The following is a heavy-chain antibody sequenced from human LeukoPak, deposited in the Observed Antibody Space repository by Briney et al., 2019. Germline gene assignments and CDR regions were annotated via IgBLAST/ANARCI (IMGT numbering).Heavy chain of an antibody. Sequence: ASVKVSCKASGYTFTSYAMHWVRQAPGQRLEWMGWINAGNGNTKYSQKFQGRVTITRDTSASTAYMELSSLRSEDTAVYYCARRVAATPDAFDIWGQGTMVTVSS. CDR3: ARRVAATPDAFDI. CDR2: INAGNGNT. CDR1: GYTFTSYA. V-gene: IGHV1-3*01. D-gene: IGHD2-15*01. J-gene: IGHJ3*02.